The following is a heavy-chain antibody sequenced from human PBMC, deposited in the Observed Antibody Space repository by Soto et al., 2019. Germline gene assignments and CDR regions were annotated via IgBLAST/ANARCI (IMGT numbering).Heavy chain of an antibody. CDR2: IYHSGST. CDR3: ARGTADMATMGRGVYNCFDH. CDR1: GGSISSGGYS. J-gene: IGHJ5*02. V-gene: IGHV4-30-2*01. D-gene: IGHD5-18*01. Sequence: QLQLQESGSGLVKPSQTLSLTCAVSGGSISSGGYSWSWIRQPPGKGLEWIGYIYHSGSTYYNPSLKRRVTISVDRTKNQVSLKLSSVPAADTAVYYCARGTADMATMGRGVYNCFDHWGQGTLVTVSS.